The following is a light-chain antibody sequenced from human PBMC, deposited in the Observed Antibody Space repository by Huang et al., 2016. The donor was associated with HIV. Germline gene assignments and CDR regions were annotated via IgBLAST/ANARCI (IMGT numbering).Light chain of an antibody. Sequence: IQLTQSPSSLSASIGDRVTITCRASQGISTSLAWYQQKPGKAPNLLIFDASSLRSGVPSRFSGSRSVTVFTLSISSLQPEDFATYFCQQLRSYPLTFGGGTKVEIK. V-gene: IGKV1-9*01. CDR2: DAS. CDR3: QQLRSYPLT. J-gene: IGKJ4*01. CDR1: QGISTS.